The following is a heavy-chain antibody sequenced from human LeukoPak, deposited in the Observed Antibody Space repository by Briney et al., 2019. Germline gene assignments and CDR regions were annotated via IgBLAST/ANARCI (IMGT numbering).Heavy chain of an antibody. CDR2: TGGSEGST. CDR3: ARGRGYYNSGYYFDY. J-gene: IGHJ4*02. D-gene: IGHD3-10*01. CDR1: GFTFSSYA. V-gene: IGHV3-23*01. Sequence: GGSLRLSCAASGFTFSSYAMSWVRQAPGKGLEWVSTTGGSEGSTYYADSVKGRFTISRDNSKNTLYLQMNSLRAEDTAVYYCARGRGYYNSGYYFDYWGQGTLVTVSS.